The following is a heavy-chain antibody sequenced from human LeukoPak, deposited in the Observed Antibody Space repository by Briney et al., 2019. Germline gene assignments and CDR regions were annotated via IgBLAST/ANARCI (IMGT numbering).Heavy chain of an antibody. CDR3: ARYSSSWDRFFDY. D-gene: IGHD6-13*01. V-gene: IGHV4-59*01. CDR1: GGSISSYY. CDR2: IYYSGST. J-gene: IGHJ4*02. Sequence: SETLSLTCTVSGGSISSYYWSWIRRPPGKGLEWIGYIYYSGSTNYNPSLKSRVTISVDTSKNQFSLKLSSVTAADTAVYYCARYSSSWDRFFDYWGQGTLVTVSS.